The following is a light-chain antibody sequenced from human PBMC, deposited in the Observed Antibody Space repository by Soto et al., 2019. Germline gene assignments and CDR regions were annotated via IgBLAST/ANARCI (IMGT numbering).Light chain of an antibody. CDR3: SSYTSSSTPHV. CDR2: KVS. CDR1: SSDVGGYNY. Sequence: QSALTQPASVSGSPGQSITISCTGTSSDVGGYNYVSWYQQHPGKAPKLMIYKVSNRPSGVSNRFSGSKSGNTASLTISGHLREEEDDYYCSSYTSSSTPHVFGAGTKLTVL. J-gene: IGLJ2*01. V-gene: IGLV2-14*01.